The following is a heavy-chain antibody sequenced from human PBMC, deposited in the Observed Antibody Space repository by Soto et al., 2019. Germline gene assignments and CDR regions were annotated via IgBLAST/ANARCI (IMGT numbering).Heavy chain of an antibody. D-gene: IGHD3-16*01. CDR3: ARGGPPPDY. J-gene: IGHJ4*02. CDR1: GYSFTTYS. Sequence: GESLKISCKGSGYSFTTYSISWVRQMPGKGLEWMGKIDPSDSYTNYSPSFQGHVTISADKSISTAYLQWSSLKASDTAMYYCARGGPPPDYWGQGTLVTVSS. V-gene: IGHV5-10-1*01. CDR2: IDPSDSYT.